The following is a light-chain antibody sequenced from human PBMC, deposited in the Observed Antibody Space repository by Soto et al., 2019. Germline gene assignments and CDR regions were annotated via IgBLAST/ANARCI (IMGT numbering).Light chain of an antibody. CDR2: GAS. V-gene: IGKV3-15*01. J-gene: IGKJ1*01. Sequence: EIVMTQSPPTLSVSPGERATLSCRASQTISRNLAWYQQRPGQAPRLLMFGASTRAPGIPARFSGSGSGTEFTLTISSLQSEEFAVYFCHQYENWPKTFGQGTKVDI. CDR3: HQYENWPKT. CDR1: QTISRN.